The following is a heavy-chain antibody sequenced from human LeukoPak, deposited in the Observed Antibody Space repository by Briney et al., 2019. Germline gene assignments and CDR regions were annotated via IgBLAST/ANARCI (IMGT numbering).Heavy chain of an antibody. CDR2: VSGSSTRT. D-gene: IGHD2-15*01. CDR1: GFTFSKYA. V-gene: IGHV3-23*01. J-gene: IGHJ4*02. CDR3: AKDIGLTYCSGGSCYYFDF. Sequence: PGGSLRLSCAASGFTFSKYAMSWARQAPGKGLGWVSDVSGSSTRTHYADSVKGRFTISRDNSKNTLHLQMNSLRAEDTAVYYCAKDIGLTYCSGGSCYYFDFWGQGTLGTVSS.